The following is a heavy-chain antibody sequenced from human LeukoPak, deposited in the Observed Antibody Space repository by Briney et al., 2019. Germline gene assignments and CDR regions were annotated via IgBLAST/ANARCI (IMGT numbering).Heavy chain of an antibody. CDR2: ISYTGST. CDR3: ARAVTGTSLVDF. V-gene: IGHV4-59*08. J-gene: IGHJ4*02. D-gene: IGHD6-19*01. Sequence: SETLSLTCTISGGSIGGDHWSWIRQAPGEGLEWIGYISYTGSTSYNPSLRSRVTISLNTPANQFSLRLTSVTAADTAVYYCARAVTGTSLVDFWGQGTLVAVSS. CDR1: GGSIGGDH.